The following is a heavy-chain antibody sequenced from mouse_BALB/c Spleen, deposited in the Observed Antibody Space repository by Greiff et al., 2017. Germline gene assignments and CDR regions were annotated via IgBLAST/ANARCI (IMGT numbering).Heavy chain of an antibody. J-gene: IGHJ4*01. Sequence: VQVVESGPGLVAPSQCLSITCTASGFSLTSYGVHWVRQPPGKGLEWLGVICAGGSTNYNSALMSRLSISKDNSKSQVFLKMNSLQTDDTAMYYCARERADAMDYWGQGTSVTVSS. CDR3: ARERADAMDY. V-gene: IGHV2-9*02. CDR1: GFSLTSYG. D-gene: IGHD6-1*01. CDR2: ICAGGST.